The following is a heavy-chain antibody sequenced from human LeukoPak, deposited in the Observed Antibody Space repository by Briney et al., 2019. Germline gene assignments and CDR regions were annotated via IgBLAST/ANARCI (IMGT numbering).Heavy chain of an antibody. CDR1: GYTFTSYY. CDR2: INPSGGST. D-gene: IGHD1-26*01. J-gene: IGHJ4*02. CDR3: AREPVPYSGSYYAYFDY. V-gene: IGHV1-46*01. Sequence: ASVKVSCKASGYTFTSYYMHWVRQAPGQGLEWMGIINPSGGSTSYAQKFQGGVTMTRDTSTSTVYMELSSLRSEDTAVYYCAREPVPYSGSYYAYFDYWGQGTLVTVSS.